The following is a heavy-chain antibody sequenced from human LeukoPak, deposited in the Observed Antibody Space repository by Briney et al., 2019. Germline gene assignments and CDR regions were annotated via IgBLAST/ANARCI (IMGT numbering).Heavy chain of an antibody. CDR2: IYYSGST. CDR3: ASTPIAHYDFWSGYQYWMDV. V-gene: IGHV4-59*01. D-gene: IGHD3-3*01. Sequence: SETLSLTCTVSGGSISSYYWSWIRQPPGKGLEWIGYIYYSGSTNYNPSLKSRVTISVDTSKNQFSLKLSSVTAADTAVYYCASTPIAHYDFWSGYQYWMDVWGKGTTVTVSS. J-gene: IGHJ6*04. CDR1: GGSISSYY.